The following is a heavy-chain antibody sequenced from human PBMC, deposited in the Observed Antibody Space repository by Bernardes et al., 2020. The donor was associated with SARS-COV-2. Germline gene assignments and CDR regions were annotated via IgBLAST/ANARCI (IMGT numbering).Heavy chain of an antibody. J-gene: IGHJ6*02. D-gene: IGHD2-15*01. CDR3: GTFCSRYYYYGMDV. V-gene: IGHV2-5*02. CDR2: IYWDDDK. CDR1: GFSLSTSGVG. Sequence: SGPTLVKPTQTLTLTCTFSGFSLSTSGVGVGWIRQPPGKALEWLALIYWDDDKRYSPSLKSRLTITKDTSKNQVVLTMTNMDPVDTATYYCGTFCSRYYYYGMDVWGQGTTVTVSS.